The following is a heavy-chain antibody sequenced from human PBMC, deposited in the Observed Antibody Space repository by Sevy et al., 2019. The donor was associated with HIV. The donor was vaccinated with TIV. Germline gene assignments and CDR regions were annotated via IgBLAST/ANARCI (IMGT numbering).Heavy chain of an antibody. CDR2: LSFGCGKI. J-gene: IGHJ4*02. D-gene: IGHD2-15*01. Sequence: GGSLRLSCAASGFAFYDYSMSWIRQAPGKGLEWVATLSFGCGKINYADSVKGRFTISRDNSKNSFYLQMDNLRVEDTALYYCASGGCTRPHDYCGQGTRVTVSS. V-gene: IGHV3-23*01. CDR3: ASGGCTRPHDY. CDR1: GFAFYDYS.